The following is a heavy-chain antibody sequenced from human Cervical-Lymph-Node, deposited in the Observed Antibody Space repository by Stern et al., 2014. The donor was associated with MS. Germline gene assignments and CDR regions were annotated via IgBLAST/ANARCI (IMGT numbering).Heavy chain of an antibody. J-gene: IGHJ2*01. CDR3: ARDGTSGDWYFDL. V-gene: IGHV4-59*01. Sequence: QVQLQESGPGLVKPSETLSLTCTVSGGSISTFYWSWIRQPPGKGLEWIGYIYYTGRTNYNPSLKSRVTMSVHTSKNPFSLTLSPLPAADTAVYFCARDGTSGDWYFDLWGRGTLVTVSS. CDR1: GGSISTFY. CDR2: IYYTGRT.